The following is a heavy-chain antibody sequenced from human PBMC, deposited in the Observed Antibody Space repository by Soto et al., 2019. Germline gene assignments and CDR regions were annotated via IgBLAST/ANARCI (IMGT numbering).Heavy chain of an antibody. Sequence: QVQLVQSGAEVREPGASVKVSCKASGYTFSSYDITWVRQAPGQGLEWMGWISTYTGNTNYAQKLQGRVTMTTDTSTNPAYMDMRSLRSDDTAVYYCARGGGSGPYGMDVWGQGTTVTVSS. CDR1: GYTFSSYD. CDR3: ARGGGSGPYGMDV. J-gene: IGHJ6*02. CDR2: ISTYTGNT. V-gene: IGHV1-18*01. D-gene: IGHD3-10*01.